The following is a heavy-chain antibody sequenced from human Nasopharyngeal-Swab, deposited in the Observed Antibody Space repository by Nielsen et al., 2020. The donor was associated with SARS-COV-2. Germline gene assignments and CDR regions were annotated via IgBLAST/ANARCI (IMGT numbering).Heavy chain of an antibody. J-gene: IGHJ6*02. CDR1: GFTLNNYN. D-gene: IGHD3-3*01. CDR2: ISSSSSYI. CDR3: ARDGLDYDFWSAYFMDV. Sequence: GGSLRLSCAASGFTLNNYNFNWVRQAPGKGLEWVSSISSSSSYIYYADSVKGRFTISRDNAKNSLYLQMSSLRAEDTTVYYCARDGLDYDFWSAYFMDVWGQGTTVTVSS. V-gene: IGHV3-21*01.